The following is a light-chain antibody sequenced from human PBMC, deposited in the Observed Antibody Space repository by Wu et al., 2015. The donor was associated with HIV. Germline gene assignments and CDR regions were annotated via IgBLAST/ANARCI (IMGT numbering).Light chain of an antibody. J-gene: IGKJ4*01. CDR2: AAS. CDR3: QQLNSYPRLT. Sequence: DIQMTQSPSSLSASVGDRVSITCRASQGISSYLAWYQQKPGKAPKVLIYAASTLQSEVPSRFSGSGSGTEFTLTISSLQPEDLATYYCQQLNSYPRLTFGGGTKVEIK. V-gene: IGKV1-9*01. CDR1: QGISSY.